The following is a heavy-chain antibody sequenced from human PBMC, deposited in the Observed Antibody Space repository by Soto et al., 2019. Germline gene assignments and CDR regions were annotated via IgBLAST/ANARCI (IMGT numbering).Heavy chain of an antibody. CDR3: ARLGHPGH. Sequence: QVQLVQSGAEVKKPGSSVKVSCTASGGSLRNSVISWVRQARAQSLEWMGGVSPILGTANYAQKFQGRVTMTADEATSTAYMDLSSLSPDDTAVYYCARLGHPGHWGPGTLVIVSS. CDR2: VSPILGTA. V-gene: IGHV1-69*01. J-gene: IGHJ4*02. CDR1: GGSLRNSV.